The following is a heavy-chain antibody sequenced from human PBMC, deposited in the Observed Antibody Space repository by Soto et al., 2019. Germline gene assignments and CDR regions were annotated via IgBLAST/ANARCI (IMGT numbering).Heavy chain of an antibody. J-gene: IGHJ4*02. Sequence: EVQLVESGGGLVQPGGSLRLSCAASGFTFSNYWMHWVRQAPGKGLVWVSRTNTDGTSISYADSVKGRFTTSRDNAKNTLYLQMNGLRAEDTAVYYCVTDHYWGQGTLVIVSS. CDR1: GFTFSNYW. V-gene: IGHV3-74*01. CDR2: TNTDGTSI. CDR3: VTDHY.